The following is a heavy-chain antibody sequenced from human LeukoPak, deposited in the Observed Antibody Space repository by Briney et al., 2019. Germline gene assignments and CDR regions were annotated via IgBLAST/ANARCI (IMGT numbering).Heavy chain of an antibody. V-gene: IGHV1-24*01. D-gene: IGHD3-22*01. CDR1: GYTLTELS. Sequence: ASVKVSCKVSGYTLTELSMHWVRQAPGKGLEWMGGFDPEDGETIYAQKFQGRVTMTEDTSTDTAYMELSSLRSEDTAVYYCATAPGHYYDSSGSNAFDYWGQGTLVTVSS. CDR2: FDPEDGET. CDR3: ATAPGHYYDSSGSNAFDY. J-gene: IGHJ4*02.